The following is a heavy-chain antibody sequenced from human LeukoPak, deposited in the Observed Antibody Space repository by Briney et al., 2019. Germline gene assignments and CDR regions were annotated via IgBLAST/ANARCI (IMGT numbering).Heavy chain of an antibody. CDR1: GGTFSSYA. D-gene: IGHD6-13*01. CDR2: IIPILGIA. CDR3: ARGDSSSWPAPPYYYYGMDV. J-gene: IGHJ6*02. V-gene: IGHV1-69*04. Sequence: SVKVSCKASGGTFSSYAISWVRQAPGQGLEWMGRIIPILGIANYAQKFQGRVTITADKSTSTAYMELSSLRSEDTAVYYCARGDSSSWPAPPYYYYGMDVWAKGPRSPSP.